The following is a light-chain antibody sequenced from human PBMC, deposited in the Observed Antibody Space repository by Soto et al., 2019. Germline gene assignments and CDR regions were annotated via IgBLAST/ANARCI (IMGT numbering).Light chain of an antibody. CDR1: QSVSSTY. J-gene: IGKJ1*01. CDR2: GTS. Sequence: IVMTQSPDTLSVPPGERATLSCRASQSVSSTYVAWYQQKPGQAPRLLIYGTSSRATGIPDRFSGSGSQTDFTLTISRLEPEDFAVYYCQQYGTSPRTFGQGTKVDIK. CDR3: QQYGTSPRT. V-gene: IGKV3-20*01.